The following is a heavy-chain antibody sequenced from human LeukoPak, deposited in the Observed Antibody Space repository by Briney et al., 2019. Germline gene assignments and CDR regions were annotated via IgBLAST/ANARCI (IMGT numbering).Heavy chain of an antibody. CDR2: IWYDGSNK. Sequence: PGGSLRLSCAASGFTFSSYGMHWVRQAPGKGLEWVAVIWYDGSNKCYADSVKGRFTISRDNSKNTLYLQMNSLRAEDTAVYYCAKDPYGDYLLDYWGQGTLVTVSS. V-gene: IGHV3-33*06. CDR3: AKDPYGDYLLDY. J-gene: IGHJ4*02. CDR1: GFTFSSYG. D-gene: IGHD4-17*01.